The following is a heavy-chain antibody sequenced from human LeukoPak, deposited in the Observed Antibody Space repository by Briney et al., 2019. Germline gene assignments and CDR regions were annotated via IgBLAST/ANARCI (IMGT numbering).Heavy chain of an antibody. CDR1: GFTFSSYW. CDR2: IKQDGSEK. CDR3: ARVGYYYHY. Sequence: GGSLRLSCAASGFTFSSYWMSWVRQAPGKGLEWVATIKQDGSEKDFVDSVKGRFTISRDNAKNSLYLQMNSLRAKDTALYYCARVGYYYHYWGQGTLVTVSS. V-gene: IGHV3-7*01. D-gene: IGHD3-22*01. J-gene: IGHJ4*02.